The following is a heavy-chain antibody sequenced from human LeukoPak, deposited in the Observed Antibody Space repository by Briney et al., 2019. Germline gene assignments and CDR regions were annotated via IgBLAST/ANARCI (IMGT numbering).Heavy chain of an antibody. Sequence: ASVKVSFKASGYTFTGYYMHWVRRAPGQGLEWMGLINPSGGSTSYAQKFQGRVTITRDTSTSTVYMELSSLRSEDTAVYYCARGQWFEEVGGDYWGQGTLVTVSS. CDR2: INPSGGST. D-gene: IGHD3-10*01. CDR3: ARGQWFEEVGGDY. CDR1: GYTFTGYY. J-gene: IGHJ4*02. V-gene: IGHV1-46*01.